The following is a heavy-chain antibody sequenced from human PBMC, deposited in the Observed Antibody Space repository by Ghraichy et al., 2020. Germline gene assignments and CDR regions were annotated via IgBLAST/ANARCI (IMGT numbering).Heavy chain of an antibody. CDR3: ARDWEVVTPNADWFDP. CDR2: ISSSSSYI. D-gene: IGHD2-21*02. V-gene: IGHV3-21*01. Sequence: GESLNISCAASGFTFSSYSMNWVRQAPGKGLEWVSSISSSSSYIYYADSVKGRFTISRDNAKNSLYLQMNSLRAEDTAVYYCARDWEVVTPNADWFDPWGQGTLVTVSS. J-gene: IGHJ5*02. CDR1: GFTFSSYS.